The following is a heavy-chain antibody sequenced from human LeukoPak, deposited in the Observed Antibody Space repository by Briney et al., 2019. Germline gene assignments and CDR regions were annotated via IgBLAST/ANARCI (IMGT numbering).Heavy chain of an antibody. CDR3: ASKIDAFDI. J-gene: IGHJ3*02. CDR2: IYPSGST. Sequence: SETLSLTCAVSGGSISSGAYSWSWIRQPPGKGPEWIGNIYPSGSTYYNPSLKSRVTISVDRSKNQFSLKLTSVTAADTAVYYCASKIDAFDIWGQGTMVIVSS. CDR1: GGSISSGAYS. V-gene: IGHV4-30-2*01.